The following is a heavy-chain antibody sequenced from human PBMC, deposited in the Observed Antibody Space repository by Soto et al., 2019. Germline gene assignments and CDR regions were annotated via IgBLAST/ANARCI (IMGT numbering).Heavy chain of an antibody. Sequence: PSETLSLTCSVYVGSFSGYYWSWIRQPPGKGLEWIGEINHSGSTNYNPSLKSRVTISVDTSKNQFSLKLSSVTAADTAVYYCARRRRALYCSSTSCYKVTFDPWGQGTLVTVSS. CDR3: ARRRRALYCSSTSCYKVTFDP. J-gene: IGHJ5*02. CDR2: INHSGST. D-gene: IGHD2-2*02. CDR1: VGSFSGYY. V-gene: IGHV4-34*01.